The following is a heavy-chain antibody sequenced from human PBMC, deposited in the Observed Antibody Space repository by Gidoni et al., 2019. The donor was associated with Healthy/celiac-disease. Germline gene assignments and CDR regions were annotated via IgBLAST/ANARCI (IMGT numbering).Heavy chain of an antibody. D-gene: IGHD3-3*01. J-gene: IGHJ5*02. CDR3: AHRPRGDFWSGPSDSTWFDP. V-gene: IGHV2-5*01. Sequence: QITLKESGTTLVKPTQTLTLTCPFSGFSLSTSGVGVGWIRQPPGKALEWLALIYWNDDKRYSPSLKRRLPITKDTSKNQVVLTMTNMDPVDTATYYCAHRPRGDFWSGPSDSTWFDPWGQGTLVTVSS. CDR1: GFSLSTSGVG. CDR2: IYWNDDK.